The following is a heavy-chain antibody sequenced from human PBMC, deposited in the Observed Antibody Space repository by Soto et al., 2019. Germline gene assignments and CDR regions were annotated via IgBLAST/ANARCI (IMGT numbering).Heavy chain of an antibody. Sequence: PGGSLRLSCAASGFTCSSYGMSWVLQAPGKGLEWLSLMSRSGGSAEHADSVKGRFTLSRDNSKTTLYLQMNSLRDEDTAVYYCAKLGVSGSYTEYYYYGMDVWGQGPTVTVSS. CDR3: AKLGVSGSYTEYYYYGMDV. D-gene: IGHD1-26*01. V-gene: IGHV3-23*01. J-gene: IGHJ6*02. CDR2: MSRSGGSA. CDR1: GFTCSSYG.